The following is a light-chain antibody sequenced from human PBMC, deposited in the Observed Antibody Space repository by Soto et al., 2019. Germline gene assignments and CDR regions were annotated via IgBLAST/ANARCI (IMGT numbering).Light chain of an antibody. J-gene: IGLJ1*01. CDR3: AAWDDSLNGRYV. Sequence: QSVLTQPPSASGTPGQRVTISCSGSSSNIGSHAVNWYQQLPGAAPKLLMYTNNQRPSGVPDRFSGSKSGTSASLAISGLQSEDEADYYCAAWDDSLNGRYVFGTGTKLTVL. CDR2: TNN. CDR1: SSNIGSHA. V-gene: IGLV1-44*01.